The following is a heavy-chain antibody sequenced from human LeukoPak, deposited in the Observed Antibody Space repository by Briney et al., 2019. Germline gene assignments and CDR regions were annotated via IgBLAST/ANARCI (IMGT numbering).Heavy chain of an antibody. CDR1: VGSFSGYY. D-gene: IGHD2/OR15-2a*01. Sequence: PSETLSLTCAVYVGSFSGYYWSWIRQTPGKGLEWIGEINHSGGTYYNPSLESRVTISVAPSKNQFSLNLHSVTAADTAVYYCARGVTSALSYYDGMDVWGQGTTVTVSS. V-gene: IGHV4-34*01. J-gene: IGHJ6*02. CDR3: ARGVTSALSYYDGMDV. CDR2: INHSGGT.